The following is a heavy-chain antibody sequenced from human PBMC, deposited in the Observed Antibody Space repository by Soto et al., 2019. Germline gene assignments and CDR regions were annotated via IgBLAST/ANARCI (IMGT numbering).Heavy chain of an antibody. CDR2: INHSGST. D-gene: IGHD2-15*01. Sequence: LSLTCAVYGGSFSCYYWSWIRQPPGKGLEWIGEINHSGSTNYNPSLKSRVTISVDTSKNQFSLKLSSVTAADTAVYYCAGFSMGYCSGGSCYSGFYYYYYYGMDVWGQGTTVTVSS. CDR3: AGFSMGYCSGGSCYSGFYYYYYYGMDV. J-gene: IGHJ6*02. V-gene: IGHV4-34*01. CDR1: GGSFSCYY.